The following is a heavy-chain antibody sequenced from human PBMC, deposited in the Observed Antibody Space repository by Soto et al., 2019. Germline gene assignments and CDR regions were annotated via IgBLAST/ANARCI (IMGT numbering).Heavy chain of an antibody. CDR2: INAGNGDT. Sequence: GASVKVSCKASGYTFTDFAIHWVRQAPGQSLEWMGWINAGNGDTQYSQNFQGRVTITRDTTATTAYMELSSLRSEDTAVYYCARDHLTIGVPQNWFDPWGQGTLVTVSS. D-gene: IGHD3-3*01. V-gene: IGHV1-3*01. CDR3: ARDHLTIGVPQNWFDP. CDR1: GYTFTDFA. J-gene: IGHJ5*02.